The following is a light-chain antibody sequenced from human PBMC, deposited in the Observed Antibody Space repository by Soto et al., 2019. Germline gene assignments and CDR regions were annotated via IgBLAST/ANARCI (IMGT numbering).Light chain of an antibody. CDR1: HSITNW. J-gene: IGKJ4*01. CDR2: KSS. Sequence: DIQMTQSPSTLSASVGDRVSITCRASHSITNWLAWYQQKPGEAPKLLIYKSSNLESGVPSRFSGSGSGTDFTLTISSLQPDDFATYYCQQYNSYPLTFGGGTKVEIK. V-gene: IGKV1-5*03. CDR3: QQYNSYPLT.